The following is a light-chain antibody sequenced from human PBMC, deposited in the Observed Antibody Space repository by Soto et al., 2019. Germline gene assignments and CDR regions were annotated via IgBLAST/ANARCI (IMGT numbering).Light chain of an antibody. Sequence: EIVMTQSPATLSASPGERATLSCRASQSVRTNLAWYQQKPGQAPRLLIYDASTMATGIPARFSGSGSGTEFTLTISSLQSEDFAVYYCQQYNNWAPYTFGQGTKLEIK. V-gene: IGKV3-15*01. CDR3: QQYNNWAPYT. CDR1: QSVRTN. J-gene: IGKJ2*01. CDR2: DAS.